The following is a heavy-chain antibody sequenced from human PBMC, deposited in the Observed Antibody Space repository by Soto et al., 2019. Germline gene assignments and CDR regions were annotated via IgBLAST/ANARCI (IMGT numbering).Heavy chain of an antibody. V-gene: IGHV1-18*01. CDR2: ISAYNGNT. D-gene: IGHD6-19*01. CDR3: ARDTGAVAGIYYYYYGMDV. Sequence: QVPLVQSGAEVKKPGASVKVSCKASGYTFTSYGISWVRQAPGQGLEWMGWISAYNGNTNYAQKLQGRVTMTTDTSTSTAYMEPRSLRSDDTAVYYCARDTGAVAGIYYYYYGMDVWGQGTTVTVSS. J-gene: IGHJ6*02. CDR1: GYTFTSYG.